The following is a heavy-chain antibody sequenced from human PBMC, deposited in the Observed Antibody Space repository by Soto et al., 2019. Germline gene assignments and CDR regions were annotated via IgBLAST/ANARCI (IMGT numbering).Heavy chain of an antibody. V-gene: IGHV1-8*01. CDR3: ARSSIVVVPSAHNHDAFNI. CDR2: MNPNSGNT. J-gene: IGHJ3*02. CDR1: GYTFTSYD. Sequence: QVQLVQSGAEVKKPGASVKVSCKASGYTFTSYDINWVRQATGQGLEWMGWMNPNSGNTGYAQKFQARVTMTRNTCISTAYIDLSSLRSEYTAVYYCARSSIVVVPSAHNHDAFNIWGQWPMVTVSS. D-gene: IGHD2-2*01.